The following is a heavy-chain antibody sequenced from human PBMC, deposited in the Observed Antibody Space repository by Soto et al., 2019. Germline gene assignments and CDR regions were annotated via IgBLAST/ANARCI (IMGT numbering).Heavy chain of an antibody. J-gene: IGHJ5*02. D-gene: IGHD1-1*01. Sequence: GASVKVSCKASGYTFTSYAMHWVRQARGQRLEWIGWIVAGSGNTNYAQKFQGRVTITRDTSTSAAYMELSSLRSEDTAVYYCAADSTTGTNWFDPWGQGTLVTVSS. CDR1: GYTFTSYA. CDR3: AADSTTGTNWFDP. V-gene: IGHV1-58*02. CDR2: IVAGSGNT.